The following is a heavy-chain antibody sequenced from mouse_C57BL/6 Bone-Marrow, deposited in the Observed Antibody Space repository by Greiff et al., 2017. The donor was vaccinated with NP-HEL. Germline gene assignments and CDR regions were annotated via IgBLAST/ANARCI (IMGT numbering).Heavy chain of an antibody. V-gene: IGHV6-3*01. Sequence: EVKLVESGGGLVQPGGSMKLSCVASGFTFSNYWMNWVRQSPEKGLEWVAQIRLKSDNYATHYAESVKGRFTISRDDSKSSVYLQMNILMAADTGIYYCTGRYYDSAMDYWGQGTSVTVSS. CDR2: IRLKSDNYAT. CDR3: TGRYYDSAMDY. D-gene: IGHD2-4*01. CDR1: GFTFSNYW. J-gene: IGHJ4*01.